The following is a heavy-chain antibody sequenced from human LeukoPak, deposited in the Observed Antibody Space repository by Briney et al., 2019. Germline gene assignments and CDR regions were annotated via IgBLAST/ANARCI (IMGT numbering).Heavy chain of an antibody. CDR1: GFTFSSYT. D-gene: IGHD3-3*01. J-gene: IGHJ4*02. CDR2: ISSSSSYI. Sequence: GGSLRLSCAASGFTFSSYTMNWVRQAPGTGLEWVSSISSSSSYIYYADSLKGRFTISRDNAKNSLYLQMNSLRAEDTAVYYCARGRLSYDFWSGYSQDLLDYWGQGTLVTVSS. V-gene: IGHV3-21*01. CDR3: ARGRLSYDFWSGYSQDLLDY.